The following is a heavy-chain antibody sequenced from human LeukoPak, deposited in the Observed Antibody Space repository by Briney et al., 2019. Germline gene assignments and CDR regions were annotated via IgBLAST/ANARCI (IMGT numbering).Heavy chain of an antibody. Sequence: GKLRFYGAASGFTFISYAMIWVGPAQGLGLVLGSALSGGVGSSSYADSVKGRFTISRDNSKNTLYLQMNSLRAEDTAVYYCAKDGRERLRFLEWFHSGYYYYYMDVWGKGTTVTVSS. J-gene: IGHJ6*03. D-gene: IGHD3-3*01. CDR1: GFTFISYA. V-gene: IGHV3-23*01. CDR3: AKDGRERLRFLEWFHSGYYYYYMDV. CDR2: LSGGVGSS.